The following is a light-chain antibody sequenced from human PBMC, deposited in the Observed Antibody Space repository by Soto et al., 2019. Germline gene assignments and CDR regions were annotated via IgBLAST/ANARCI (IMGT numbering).Light chain of an antibody. Sequence: QSVLTQPPSVSGAPGQRVTIYCTGRSSNIGAGYDIHWYQQLPGTAPKLLIYGNSNRPSGVPDRFSGSKSGTSAALAITGLQSEDVADYYCQSYDSSLSGSAVCGVGTKLTVL. CDR2: GNS. CDR1: SSNIGAGYD. CDR3: QSYDSSLSGSAV. J-gene: IGLJ2*01. V-gene: IGLV1-40*01.